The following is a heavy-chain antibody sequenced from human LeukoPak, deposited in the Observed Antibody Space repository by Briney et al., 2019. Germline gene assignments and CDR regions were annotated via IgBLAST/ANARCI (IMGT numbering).Heavy chain of an antibody. J-gene: IGHJ6*03. CDR1: GFTFSRSA. D-gene: IGHD6-6*01. CDR3: ARDARSSGYYYYYMDV. CDR2: ISFDGNNQ. V-gene: IGHV3-30*09. Sequence: PGGSLRPSCAASGFTFSRSAMYWVRQAPGKGLEWVAVISFDGNNQYEADSVKGRFAISRDNSKNTLDLQMNSVRPEDTAVYYCARDARSSGYYYYYMDVWGKGTTVTVSS.